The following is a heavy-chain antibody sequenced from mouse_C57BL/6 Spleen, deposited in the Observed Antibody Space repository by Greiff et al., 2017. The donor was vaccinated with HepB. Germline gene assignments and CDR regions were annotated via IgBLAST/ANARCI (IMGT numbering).Heavy chain of an antibody. Sequence: QVQLQQSGPELVKPGASVKISCKASGYAFSSSWMNWVKQRPGKGLEWIGRIYPGDGDTNYNGKFKGKATLTADKSSSTAYMQLSSLTSEDSAVYFCARKTTVVATFDYWGQGTTLTVSS. D-gene: IGHD1-1*01. CDR1: GYAFSSSW. V-gene: IGHV1-82*01. J-gene: IGHJ2*01. CDR2: IYPGDGDT. CDR3: ARKTTVVATFDY.